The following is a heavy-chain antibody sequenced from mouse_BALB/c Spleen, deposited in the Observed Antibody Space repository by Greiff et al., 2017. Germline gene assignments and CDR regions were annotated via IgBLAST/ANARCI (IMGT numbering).Heavy chain of an antibody. CDR3: ARYGRRYFDY. V-gene: IGHV3-2*02. CDR2: ISYSGST. D-gene: IGHD1-1*01. J-gene: IGHJ2*01. CDR1: GYSITSDYA. Sequence: EVKLVESGPGLVKPSQSLSLTCTVTGYSITSDYAWNWIRQFPGNKLEWMGYISYSGSTSYNPSLKSRISITRDTSKNQFFLQLNSVTTEDTATYYCARYGRRYFDYWGQGTTLTVSS.